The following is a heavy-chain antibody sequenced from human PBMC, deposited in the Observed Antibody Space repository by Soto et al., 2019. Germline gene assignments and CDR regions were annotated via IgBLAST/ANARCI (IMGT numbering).Heavy chain of an antibody. CDR1: GASISRGGFH. J-gene: IGHJ4*02. D-gene: IGHD3-10*01. CDR2: LCSGST. CDR3: ARRGSGHTFDY. Sequence: QLQLQESGPGLVKPSETLSLTCAVSGASISRGGFHWGWIRQPPGQGLEWIGSLCSGSTYYNPSLKSRVTISADTSKSEFSLRLTSVTAADTAVYYCARRGSGHTFDYWGQGTLVTVSS. V-gene: IGHV4-39*01.